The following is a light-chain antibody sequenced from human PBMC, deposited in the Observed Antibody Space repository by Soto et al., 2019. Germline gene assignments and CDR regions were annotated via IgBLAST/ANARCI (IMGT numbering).Light chain of an antibody. CDR2: DVT. CDR1: SSDVGGYNS. CDR3: AAWDNSLSGV. Sequence: QSALAQPRSVSGSPGQSVTISCSGTSSDVGGYNSVSWYQQFPGKAPKLMIYDVTKRPSGVPDRFSGSKSGTSASLAISGLWSEDEGEYYCAAWDNSLSGVFGVGTKLTVL. J-gene: IGLJ3*02. V-gene: IGLV2-11*01.